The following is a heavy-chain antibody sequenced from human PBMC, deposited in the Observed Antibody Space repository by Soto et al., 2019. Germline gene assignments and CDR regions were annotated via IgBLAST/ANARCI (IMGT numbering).Heavy chain of an antibody. CDR3: AFSYSSGWYTGAFDI. CDR1: GGSISGSYYY. V-gene: IGHV4-39*01. D-gene: IGHD6-19*01. CDR2: VFYTGFT. Sequence: SETLSLTCAVSGGSISGSYYYWGWLRQSPGKGPEWIGSVFYTGFTSYNPSLESRVSVSVDTSKNQFSLKVSGVSAADTAVYYCAFSYSSGWYTGAFDIWGQGTMVTVSS. J-gene: IGHJ3*02.